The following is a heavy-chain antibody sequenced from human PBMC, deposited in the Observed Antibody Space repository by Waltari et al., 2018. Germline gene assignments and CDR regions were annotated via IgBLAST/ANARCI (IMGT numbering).Heavy chain of an antibody. V-gene: IGHV4-30-4*01. Sequence: QVQLQESGPGLVKPSQTLSLPCTVSGVSITSSDYYWRWIRQSPGKGLEWIGYISDSGRTYYNSSLKSRVTMSMDTSRNQFSLRLTSVTDADTAVYYCAREIYTTNWFDPWGQGSLVTVSS. CDR2: ISDSGRT. CDR1: GVSITSSDYY. CDR3: AREIYTTNWFDP. J-gene: IGHJ5*02. D-gene: IGHD3-16*01.